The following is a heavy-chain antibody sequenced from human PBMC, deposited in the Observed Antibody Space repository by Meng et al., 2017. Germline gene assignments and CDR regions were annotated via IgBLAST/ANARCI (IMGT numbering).Heavy chain of an antibody. D-gene: IGHD1-7*01. CDR2: ISAYNGNT. CDR1: GYTFTSYG. V-gene: IGHV1-18*01. J-gene: IGHJ4*02. CDR3: ARDPRITGTTLPDY. Sequence: QVQLVEAGAEVKKPGASVKVSCKASGYTFTSYGSSWVRQAPGQGLEWMGWISAYNGNTNYAQKLQGRVTMTTDTSTSTAYMELRSLRSDDTAVYYCARDPRITGTTLPDYWGQGTLVTVSS.